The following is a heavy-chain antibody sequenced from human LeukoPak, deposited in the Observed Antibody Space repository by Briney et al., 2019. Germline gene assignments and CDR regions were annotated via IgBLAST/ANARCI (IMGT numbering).Heavy chain of an antibody. CDR2: IYPGDSDT. CDR1: GYTFTSYW. J-gene: IGHJ4*02. V-gene: IGHV5-51*01. CDR3: ARHTDMRIPDY. D-gene: IGHD3-16*01. Sequence: GESLKISCKVSGYTFTSYWIGWVRQMPGKGLEWMGIIYPGDSDTRYSPSFQVQVTISADKSISTAYLQWSSLKASDTAMYYCARHTDMRIPDYWGQGTQVTVSS.